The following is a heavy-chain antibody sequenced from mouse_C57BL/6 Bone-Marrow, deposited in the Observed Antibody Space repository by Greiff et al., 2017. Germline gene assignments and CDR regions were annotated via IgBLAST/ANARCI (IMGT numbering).Heavy chain of an antibody. CDR1: GYTFTSYS. CDR2: IYPGSGST. V-gene: IGHV1-55*01. Sequence: VQLQQSGAELVKPGASVKMSCKASGYTFTSYSITWVKQRPGQGLEWIGDIYPGSGSTNYNEKFKSKATLTVDKSSSTAYMQLSSLTSEDSAVXYCARLSGDYWGQGTSVTVSS. J-gene: IGHJ4*01. CDR3: ARLSGDY. D-gene: IGHD1-3*01.